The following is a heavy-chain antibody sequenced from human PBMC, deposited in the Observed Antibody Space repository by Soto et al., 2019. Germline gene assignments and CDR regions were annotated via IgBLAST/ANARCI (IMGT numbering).Heavy chain of an antibody. Sequence: GGSLRLSCAASGLTFSRHAVIWVRQAPGKGLEWVSITSGSGDSTYYADSVKGRFTVSRDNSKNTLYLQMNSLRAEDTAAYFCAKDYWIRGVIKAGGFDVWGRGTMVTVSS. J-gene: IGHJ3*01. CDR1: GLTFSRHA. D-gene: IGHD3-10*01. CDR3: AKDYWIRGVIKAGGFDV. V-gene: IGHV3-23*01. CDR2: TSGSGDST.